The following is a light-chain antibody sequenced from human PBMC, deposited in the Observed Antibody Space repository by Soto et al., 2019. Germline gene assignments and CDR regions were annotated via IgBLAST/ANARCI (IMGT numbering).Light chain of an antibody. J-gene: IGKJ1*01. V-gene: IGKV3-11*01. Sequence: EIVLTQSPATLSFSPGERATLSCRASQSIGLAIAWYQHKPGQAPRLLIFDASQRATGIPARFRGSGSGTDFTLSISSLAPEDVELYYCTKRTDRLPVTFGQVTNVDIX. CDR3: TKRTDRLPVT. CDR2: DAS. CDR1: QSIGLA.